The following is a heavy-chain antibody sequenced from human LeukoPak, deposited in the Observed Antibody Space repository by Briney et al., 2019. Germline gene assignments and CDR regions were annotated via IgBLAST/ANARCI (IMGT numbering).Heavy chain of an antibody. CDR3: AGGRGVYFVVGGYPVYFAS. D-gene: IGHD3-22*01. Sequence: GGSLRLSCAASGFTFSSYAMHWVRQAPGKGLEWVAVISYDGSNKYYADSVKGRFTISRDNSKNTLYLQMNSLRAEDTAVYYGAGGRGVYFVVGGYPVYFASWAREPWSPSPQ. CDR2: ISYDGSNK. V-gene: IGHV3-30*04. CDR1: GFTFSSYA. J-gene: IGHJ4*02.